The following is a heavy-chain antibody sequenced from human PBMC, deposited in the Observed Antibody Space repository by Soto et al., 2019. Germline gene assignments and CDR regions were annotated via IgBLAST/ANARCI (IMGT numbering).Heavy chain of an antibody. CDR3: ARPHESTSYFGY. D-gene: IGHD2-2*01. J-gene: IGHJ4*02. V-gene: IGHV4-39*01. CDR1: CASISTGSDF. CDR2: VYQSGTT. Sequence: PSETLSVTCSVSCASISTGSDFWGWIRQAPGKGLEWIGNVYQSGTTRLNPSLKSRVSIFVDRSKNQFSLELNSSTAADGAVYYCARPHESTSYFGYWGQRILV.